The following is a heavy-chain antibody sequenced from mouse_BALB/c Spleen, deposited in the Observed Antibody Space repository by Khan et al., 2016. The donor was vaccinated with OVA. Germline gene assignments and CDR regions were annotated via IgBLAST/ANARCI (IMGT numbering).Heavy chain of an antibody. V-gene: IGHV5-6*01. CDR3: ASHLTGSFAY. CDR2: INSDGSYS. J-gene: IGHJ3*01. CDR1: GFTFRNYG. D-gene: IGHD4-1*01. Sequence: EVKLVESGGDLVKPGGSLKLSCAASGFTFRNYGMSWVRQIPDKRLEWVATINSDGSYSYYPDSVKGRFTISRNNAKNTLYLEMSSLKSDDTAIYYCASHLTGSFAYWGQGTLVTVFA.